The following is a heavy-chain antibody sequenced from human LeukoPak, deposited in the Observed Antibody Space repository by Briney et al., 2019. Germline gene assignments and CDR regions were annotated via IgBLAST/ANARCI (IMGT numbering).Heavy chain of an antibody. CDR1: GGSISSSSYY. V-gene: IGHV4-39*01. CDR2: IFYSGST. D-gene: IGHD3-22*01. CDR3: ARHQVSYDQESRGLDY. Sequence: SETLSLTCTVSGGSISSSSYYSGWIRQPPGKGLEWIGNIFYSGSTYYNPSLKSRVTISVDTSKNQFSLKLNSVTAAATAVYYCARHQVSYDQESRGLDYWGQGTLVTVSS. J-gene: IGHJ4*02.